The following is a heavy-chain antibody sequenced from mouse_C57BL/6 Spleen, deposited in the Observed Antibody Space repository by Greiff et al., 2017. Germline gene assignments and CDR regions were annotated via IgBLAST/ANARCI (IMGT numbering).Heavy chain of an antibody. J-gene: IGHJ4*01. CDR3: ASTMVTTRSLYAMDY. Sequence: EVQLQESGGGLVKPGGSLKLSCAASGFTFSDYGMHWVRQAPEKGLEWVAYISSGSSTIYYADTVKGRFTISRDNAKNTLFLQMTSLRSEDTAMYYCASTMVTTRSLYAMDYWGQGTSVTVSS. CDR1: GFTFSDYG. D-gene: IGHD2-2*01. CDR2: ISSGSSTI. V-gene: IGHV5-17*01.